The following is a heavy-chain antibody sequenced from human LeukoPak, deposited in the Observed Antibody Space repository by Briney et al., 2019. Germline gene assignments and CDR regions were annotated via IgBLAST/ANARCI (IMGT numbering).Heavy chain of an antibody. D-gene: IGHD4-17*01. CDR1: GGSISSGDYY. V-gene: IGHV4-30-4*01. CDR3: ARDPRGGYGDPFDY. CDR2: IYQCGST. Sequence: SETLSLTCTVSGGSISSGDYYWSWIRQHPGKGLEWIGYIYQCGSTYYNPSLKSRVPISVDTSKNQFSLMLSSLTAADTAVYYCARDPRGGYGDPFDYWGQGTLVTVSS. J-gene: IGHJ4*02.